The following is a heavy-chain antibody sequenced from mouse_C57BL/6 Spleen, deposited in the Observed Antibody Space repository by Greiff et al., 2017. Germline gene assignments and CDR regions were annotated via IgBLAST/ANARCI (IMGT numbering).Heavy chain of an antibody. CDR1: GYAFSSSW. V-gene: IGHV1-82*01. D-gene: IGHD2-4*01. Sequence: QVQLQQSGPELVKPGASVKISCKASGYAFSSSWMNWVKQRPGKGLEWIGRIYPGDGDTNYNGKFKGKATLTADKSTSTAYMQLSSLTSEDAAVYIYARKGGIDYVEDESYYFDYWGQGTTRTVSS. CDR2: IYPGDGDT. CDR3: ARKGGIDYVEDESYYFDY. J-gene: IGHJ2*01.